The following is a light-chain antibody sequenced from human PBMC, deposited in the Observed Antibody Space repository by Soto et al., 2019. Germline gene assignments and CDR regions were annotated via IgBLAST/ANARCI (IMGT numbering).Light chain of an antibody. CDR2: LNSDGSH. CDR3: QTWDQGLL. CDR1: SGHSSYA. Sequence: QLVLTQSPSASASLGASVKLTCTLSSGHSSYAIAWHQQQPEKGPRYLMKLNSDGSHSKGDGIPDRFSGSSSGAERYLTISSLQSEDEDDYYSQTWDQGLLFGGGTNVTVL. J-gene: IGLJ2*01. V-gene: IGLV4-69*01.